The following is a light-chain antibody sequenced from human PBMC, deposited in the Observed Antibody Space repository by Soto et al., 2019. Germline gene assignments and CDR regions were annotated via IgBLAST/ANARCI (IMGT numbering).Light chain of an antibody. CDR3: QEYNSYSGT. V-gene: IGKV1-16*01. J-gene: IGKJ1*01. Sequence: DIQMTQSPSSLSASVGDRVTMTCRASQGISNYLAWYQQKPGKAPKLLIYDASRLESGVPSRFGGSGSGTEFTLSISSLQPDDFAIYYCQEYNSYSGTFGPGTKVDIK. CDR1: QGISNY. CDR2: DAS.